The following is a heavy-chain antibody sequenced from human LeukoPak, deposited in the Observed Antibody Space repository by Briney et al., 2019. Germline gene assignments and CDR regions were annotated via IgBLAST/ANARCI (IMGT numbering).Heavy chain of an antibody. V-gene: IGHV3-48*01. CDR1: GFTFSSYS. J-gene: IGHJ4*02. CDR2: ISRSTTTI. Sequence: GGSLRLSCAASGFTFSSYSMSWVRQAPGKGLEWVSYISRSTTTIYYADSVKGRFTISRDNAKNSLYLQMNSLRAEDTAVYYCARGDNSYGSEYWGQGTLVTVSS. D-gene: IGHD5-18*01. CDR3: ARGDNSYGSEY.